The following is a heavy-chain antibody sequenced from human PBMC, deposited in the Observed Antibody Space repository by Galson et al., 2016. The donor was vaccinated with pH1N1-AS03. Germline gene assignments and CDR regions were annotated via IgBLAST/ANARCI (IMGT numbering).Heavy chain of an antibody. Sequence: SVKVSCKASGYDFTTYYIHWVRQAPGQGLEWMGFINTYTGRTRYAQKFQRRVTMTRDTSITTAFMELRGLASDDSASYFCARVEVIASTPGDWGQGTLVTVS. J-gene: IGHJ4*03. V-gene: IGHV1-2*02. D-gene: IGHD2/OR15-2a*01. CDR2: INTYTGRT. CDR3: ARVEVIASTPGD. CDR1: GYDFTTYY.